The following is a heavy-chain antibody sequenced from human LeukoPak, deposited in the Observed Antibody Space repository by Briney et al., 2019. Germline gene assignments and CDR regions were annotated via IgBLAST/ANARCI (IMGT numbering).Heavy chain of an antibody. D-gene: IGHD6-19*01. CDR1: GFTFSSYG. CDR3: ARENIAVPGTIDY. Sequence: PGGSLRLSCAASGFTFSSYGMHWVRQAPGKGLEWVAIMWDDGTTKFYTDSVKGRFTISRDNSKNTVFLQMNSLRAEDTAVYYCARENIAVPGTIDYWGQGTLVTVSS. CDR2: MWDDGTTK. J-gene: IGHJ4*02. V-gene: IGHV3-33*01.